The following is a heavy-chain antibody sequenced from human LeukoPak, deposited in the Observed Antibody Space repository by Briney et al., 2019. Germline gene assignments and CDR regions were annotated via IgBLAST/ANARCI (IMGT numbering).Heavy chain of an antibody. V-gene: IGHV4-4*07. CDR2: IYTSGST. D-gene: IGHD5-12*01. CDR3: ATLRGTHSGYDEDYYYGMDV. J-gene: IGHJ6*02. Sequence: PSETLSLTCTVSGGSISSYYWSWIRQPAGKGLEWIGRIYTSGSTNYNPSLKSRVTMSVDTSKNQFSLKLSSVTAADTAVYYCATLRGTHSGYDEDYYYGMDVWGQGTTVTVSS. CDR1: GGSISSYY.